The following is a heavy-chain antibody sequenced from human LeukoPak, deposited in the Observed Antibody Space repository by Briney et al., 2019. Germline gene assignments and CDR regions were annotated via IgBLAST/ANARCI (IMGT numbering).Heavy chain of an antibody. CDR3: ARDASGGNCLFDY. V-gene: IGHV1-46*01. D-gene: IGHD2-15*01. Sequence: ASVKVSCKASGYTFTTYYFHWVRQAPGQGLEWMGIINPSGGSTSYAQKFQDRVTMTRDTSTSTLYMELTSLRSEDTAVYYCARDASGGNCLFDYWGQGTLVTVSS. CDR2: INPSGGST. J-gene: IGHJ4*02. CDR1: GYTFTTYY.